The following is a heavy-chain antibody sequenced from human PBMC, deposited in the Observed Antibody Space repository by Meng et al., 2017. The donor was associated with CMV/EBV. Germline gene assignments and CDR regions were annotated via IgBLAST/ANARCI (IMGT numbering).Heavy chain of an antibody. CDR1: GHTFTGYY. CDR3: ARDSYGYCSSTSCYREGHYYYYYGMDV. J-gene: IGHJ6*02. D-gene: IGHD2-2*01. CDR2: INPNSGGT. Sequence: ASVKVSCKASGHTFTGYYMHWVRQAPGQGLEWMGWINPNSGGTNYAQKFQGRVTMTRDTSTSTVYMELSRLRSEDTAVYYCARDSYGYCSSTSCYREGHYYYYYGMDVWGQGTTVTVSS. V-gene: IGHV1-2*02.